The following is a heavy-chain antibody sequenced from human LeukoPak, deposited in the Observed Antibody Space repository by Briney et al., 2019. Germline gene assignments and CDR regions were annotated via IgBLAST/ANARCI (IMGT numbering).Heavy chain of an antibody. J-gene: IGHJ4*02. CDR1: GFTFSSYA. V-gene: IGHV3-30*04. Sequence: GGSLRLSCAASGFTFSSYAMHWVRQAPGKGLEWVAVISYDGSNKYYADSVKGRFTISRDNSKNTLYLQMNSLRAEDTAVHYCAREGTGYCSSTSCYGLDYWGQGTLVTVSS. CDR2: ISYDGSNK. D-gene: IGHD2-2*01. CDR3: AREGTGYCSSTSCYGLDY.